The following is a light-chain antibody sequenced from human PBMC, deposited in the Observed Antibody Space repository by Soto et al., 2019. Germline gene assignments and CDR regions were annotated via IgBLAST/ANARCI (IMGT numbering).Light chain of an antibody. V-gene: IGKV1-5*01. CDR3: QQYNRYSLT. J-gene: IGKJ4*01. CDR2: DAF. CDR1: QSINRL. Sequence: DIQMTQSPSTLSASVGDRVTITCRASQSINRLLAWYQQKPGQAPKLLIYDAFNLESGVPSRFSGSGSGTEFALTISGLQPDDFGSYYCQQYNRYSLTFGGGTKVEIK.